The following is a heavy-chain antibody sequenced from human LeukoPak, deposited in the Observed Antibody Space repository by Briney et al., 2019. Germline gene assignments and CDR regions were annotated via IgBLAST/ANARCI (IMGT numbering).Heavy chain of an antibody. V-gene: IGHV6-1*01. CDR1: GDGVSSNSAA. J-gene: IGHJ4*02. D-gene: IGHD6-19*01. Sequence: SQTLSLTCAISGDGVSSNSAAWNWIRQSPSRGLEWLGRTYYRSKWYNDYAVSVKSRITINPDTSKNQFSLQLNSVTPEDTAVYYCARASGPGLVRTVDYWGQGTLVTVSS. CDR2: TYYRSKWYN. CDR3: ARASGPGLVRTVDY.